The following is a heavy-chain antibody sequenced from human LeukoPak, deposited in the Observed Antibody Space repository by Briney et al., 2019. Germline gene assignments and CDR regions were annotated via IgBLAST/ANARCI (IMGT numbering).Heavy chain of an antibody. D-gene: IGHD4-23*01. CDR1: GFTFSSYS. J-gene: IGHJ4*02. CDR3: ARDYGGSSPFDY. CDR2: ISSSSTYI. Sequence: GGSLRLSCAASGFTFSSYSMNWVRQAPGKGLEWVSSISSSSTYIYYADSVKGRFTISRDNAKNSLYLQMNSLRAEDTAVYYCARDYGGSSPFDYWGQGTLVTVSS. V-gene: IGHV3-21*06.